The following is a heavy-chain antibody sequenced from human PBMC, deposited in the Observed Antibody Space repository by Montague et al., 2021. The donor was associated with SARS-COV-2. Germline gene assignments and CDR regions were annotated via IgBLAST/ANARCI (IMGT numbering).Heavy chain of an antibody. J-gene: IGHJ4*02. CDR2: TYYRSKWYN. CDR3: ARAERGSCGDGNCYQYFFNY. V-gene: IGHV6-1*01. D-gene: IGHD2-15*01. CDR1: GDSVSSNIDA. Sequence: CAISGDSVSSNIDAWNWIRQSPSRGLEWLGRTYYRSKWYNDYAVSVRSRITISPDTSKNQFSLQLNSVTPEDTAVYYCARAERGSCGDGNCYQYFFNYWGQGTLVTVSS.